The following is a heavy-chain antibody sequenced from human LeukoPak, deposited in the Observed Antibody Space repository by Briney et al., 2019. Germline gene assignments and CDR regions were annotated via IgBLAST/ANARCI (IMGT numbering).Heavy chain of an antibody. CDR3: ARQSGTMVTTRFDY. J-gene: IGHJ4*02. V-gene: IGHV3-48*03. CDR2: ISSSSRTI. Sequence: GGSLRLSCAASGFTFSSYEMNWARQAPGKGLEWVSYISSSSRTIYYADSVKGRFTISRDNAKNSLYLQMNSLRAEDTAIYYCARQSGTMVTTRFDYWGQGTLVTVSS. D-gene: IGHD4-17*01. CDR1: GFTFSSYE.